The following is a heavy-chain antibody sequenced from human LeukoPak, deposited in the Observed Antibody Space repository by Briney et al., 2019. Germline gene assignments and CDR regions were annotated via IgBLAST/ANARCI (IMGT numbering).Heavy chain of an antibody. J-gene: IGHJ5*02. V-gene: IGHV3-7*03. CDR2: INHRGSDQ. CDR1: GFTFGSSW. Sequence: PGGSLRLSCAASGFTFGSSWMIWVRQAPGEGLEWVANINHRGSDQRYVDSVKGRFTISRDNTKNSLYLQMNGLRAEDTAVYYCARGIVVPPAAPYSWFDPRGQGTLVTVSS. CDR3: ARGIVVPPAAPYSWFDP. D-gene: IGHD2-2*01.